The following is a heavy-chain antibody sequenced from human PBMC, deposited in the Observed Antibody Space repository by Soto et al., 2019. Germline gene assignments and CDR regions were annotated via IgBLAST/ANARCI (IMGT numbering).Heavy chain of an antibody. D-gene: IGHD5-12*01. CDR1: GFNFRNYW. CDR2: IKQDGTEK. J-gene: IGHJ4*02. V-gene: IGHV3-7*05. CDR3: ARDEGNSGYDLLDY. Sequence: PGGSLRLSCAASGFNFRNYWMTWVRQAPGKGLEWVANIKQDGTEKNYADSVKGRFTISRDDAKNSLSLQMNSLRADDTAVYYCARDEGNSGYDLLDYWGQGTLVTVSS.